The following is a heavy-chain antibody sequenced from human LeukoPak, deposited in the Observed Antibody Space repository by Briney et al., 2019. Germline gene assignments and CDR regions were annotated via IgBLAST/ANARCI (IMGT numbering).Heavy chain of an antibody. D-gene: IGHD3-10*01. CDR3: AREGEYYSESGNLVDASDV. J-gene: IGHJ3*01. CDR1: GGTFTHYV. Sequence: GASVTVSCKASGGTFTHYVISWVRQAPGQGLEWMGGIPPISGTPMYAQRFQGRVTITADTSTYTAYLEMSSLTSEDTAVYYCAREGEYYSESGNLVDASDVWGQGTMVTVSA. V-gene: IGHV1-69*06. CDR2: IPPISGTP.